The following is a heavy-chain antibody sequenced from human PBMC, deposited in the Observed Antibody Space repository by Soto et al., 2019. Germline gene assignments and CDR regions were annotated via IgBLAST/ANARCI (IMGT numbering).Heavy chain of an antibody. CDR1: GGSMNSYF. V-gene: IGHV4-59*12. CDR2: IYYSGST. CDR3: ARDYLGDSSEAPAGMDV. J-gene: IGHJ6*02. D-gene: IGHD3-22*01. Sequence: PSETLSLTCSVAGGSMNSYFWRWIRQSPGKGLEWVGYIYYSGSTNYNPSLKSRVTISVDTSKNQFSLNLSSVTAADTAVYYCARDYLGDSSEAPAGMDVWGQGTTVNVSS.